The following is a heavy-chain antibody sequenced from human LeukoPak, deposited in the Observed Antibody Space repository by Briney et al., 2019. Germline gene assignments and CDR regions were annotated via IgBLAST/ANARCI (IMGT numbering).Heavy chain of an antibody. CDR1: GGSISSGDYY. D-gene: IGHD2-2*01. CDR2: IYYSGST. CDR3: ARKAIHCSSTSCYEPFDY. V-gene: IGHV4-30-4*01. Sequence: SSETLSLTCTVSGGSISSGDYYWSWIRQPPGNGLEWIGYIYYSGSTYYNPSLKSRVTISVDTSKNQFSLKLSSVTAADTAVYYCARKAIHCSSTSCYEPFDYWGQGTLVTVSS. J-gene: IGHJ4*02.